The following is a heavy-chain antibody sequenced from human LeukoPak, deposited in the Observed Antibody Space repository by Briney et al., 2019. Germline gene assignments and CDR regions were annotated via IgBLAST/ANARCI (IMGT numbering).Heavy chain of an antibody. CDR2: IYHSGST. J-gene: IGHJ4*02. D-gene: IGHD2-2*02. CDR1: GYSTSSGYY. CDR3: ARVQVCSSTSCYMASDY. V-gene: IGHV4-38-2*02. Sequence: SETLSLTCTVSGYSTSSGYYWGWIRQPPGKGLEWIGSIYHSGSTYYNPSLKSRVTISVDTSKNQFSLKLSSVTAADTAVYYCARVQVCSSTSCYMASDYWGQGTLVTVSS.